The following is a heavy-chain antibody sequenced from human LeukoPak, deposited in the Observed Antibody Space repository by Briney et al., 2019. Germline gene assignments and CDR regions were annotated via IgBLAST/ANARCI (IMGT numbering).Heavy chain of an antibody. Sequence: PSETLSLTCTVSGVSNSSGDYYWHWLRQPLGKRLEWILYIYYSRSTHYNPSLKSLVIISVDTSKNQFSLKLSSVTAADTAVYYCARDGRQWLASPFYFDYWGQGTLVTVSP. D-gene: IGHD6-19*01. CDR2: IYYSRST. CDR3: ARDGRQWLASPFYFDY. CDR1: GVSNSSGDYY. V-gene: IGHV4-30-4*08. J-gene: IGHJ4*02.